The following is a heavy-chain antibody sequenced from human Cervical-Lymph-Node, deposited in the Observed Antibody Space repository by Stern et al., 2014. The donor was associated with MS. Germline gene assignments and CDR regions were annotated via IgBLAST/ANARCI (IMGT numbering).Heavy chain of an antibody. J-gene: IGHJ4*02. CDR3: AGRRPYTYAPFDY. Sequence: QVQLQLWGAGLLKHSETLSLTGTVFRGSFSRYYRSWVSQPPGEGLEWIGEINHSVGSNYNPSLKSRVTISGDTSKSHFSLKLSSVTVADTAVYYCAGRRPYTYAPFDYWGQGTLVTVSS. D-gene: IGHD5-18*01. CDR2: INHSVGS. CDR1: RGSFSRYY. V-gene: IGHV4-34*01.